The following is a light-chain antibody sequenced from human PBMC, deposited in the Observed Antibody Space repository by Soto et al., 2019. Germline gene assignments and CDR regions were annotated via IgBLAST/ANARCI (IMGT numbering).Light chain of an antibody. V-gene: IGLV4-69*01. CDR1: SGHSNYA. J-gene: IGLJ2*01. CDR2: LDRAGSH. Sequence: QLVLTQSHSASASQGASVKLTCSLSSGHSNYAIGWHAQQPEKGPRSLIKLDRAGSHSKLNGIPYRASGASSGAERYLTFSSPQSEDEADYYCQTWGTGIVIFGGGTKVTVL. CDR3: QTWGTGIVI.